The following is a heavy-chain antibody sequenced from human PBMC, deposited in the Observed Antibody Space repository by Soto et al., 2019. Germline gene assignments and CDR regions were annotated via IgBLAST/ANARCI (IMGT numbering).Heavy chain of an antibody. CDR3: ARGTVVTLFGY. D-gene: IGHD2-15*01. J-gene: IGHJ4*02. V-gene: IGHV1-3*05. CDR1: GYTFTSYA. Sequence: QVQLVQSGAEEKKPGASVKVSCKASGYTFTSYAMHWVRQAPGQRLEGMGWINAGNGNTKYSQKFQGRVTITRDTSAGTAYRELSSLRSEDTAVYYCARGTVVTLFGYWGQGALVTVSS. CDR2: INAGNGNT.